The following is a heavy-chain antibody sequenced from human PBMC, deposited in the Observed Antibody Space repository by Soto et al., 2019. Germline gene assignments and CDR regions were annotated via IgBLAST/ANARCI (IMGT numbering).Heavy chain of an antibody. J-gene: IGHJ4*02. CDR2: ISSSSSTI. CDR3: ARDMAALTFDY. Sequence: VQLVESGGGLVQPGGSLRLSCAASGFTFSSYSMNWVRQAPGKGLEWVSYISSSSSTIYYADSVKGRFTISRDNAKNSLYLQMNSLRAEDTAVYYCARDMAALTFDYWGQGTLVTVSS. D-gene: IGHD6-6*01. CDR1: GFTFSSYS. V-gene: IGHV3-48*01.